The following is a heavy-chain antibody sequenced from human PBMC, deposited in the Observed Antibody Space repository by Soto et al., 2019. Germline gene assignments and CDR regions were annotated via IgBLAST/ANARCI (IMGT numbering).Heavy chain of an antibody. CDR2: VSHDGRNT. D-gene: IGHD6-19*01. CDR1: GFTFSDYA. V-gene: IGHV3-30*18. Sequence: VHLVESGGGVVQPGMSLRLSCAASGFTFSDYAMHWVRQAPGKGLEWVAVVSHDGRNTHYADSVKGRFTIARDSSKNTASLAMTSLRAEETAVHYCAKGGRPGLVKSDFTYWGQGALVTVSS. CDR3: AKGGRPGLVKSDFTY. J-gene: IGHJ4*02.